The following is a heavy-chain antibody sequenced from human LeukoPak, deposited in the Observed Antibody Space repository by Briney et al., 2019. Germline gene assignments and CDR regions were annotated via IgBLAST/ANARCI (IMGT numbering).Heavy chain of an antibody. CDR2: ISSSGSTI. CDR1: GFTFSDYY. D-gene: IGHD2-15*01. Sequence: GGSLRLSCAASGFTFSDYYMSWIRQAPGKGLEWVSYISSSGSTIYYADSVKGRFTISRDNAKNSLYLQMNSLRAEDTAVYYCARQYCSGGSCYEDSPDYWGQGTLVTVSS. CDR3: ARQYCSGGSCYEDSPDY. V-gene: IGHV3-11*04. J-gene: IGHJ4*02.